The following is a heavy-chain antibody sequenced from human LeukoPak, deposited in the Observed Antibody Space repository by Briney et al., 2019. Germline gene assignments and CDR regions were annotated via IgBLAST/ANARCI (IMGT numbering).Heavy chain of an antibody. D-gene: IGHD3-3*01. CDR2: IYYSGST. CDR1: GGSISSGDYY. J-gene: IGHJ5*02. CDR3: ARMSFGVVNNWFDP. V-gene: IGHV4-30-4*01. Sequence: SETLSLTCTVSGGSISSGDYYWSWIRQPPGKGLERIGYIYYSGSTYYNPSLKSRVTISVDTSKNQFSLKLSSVTAADTAVYYCARMSFGVVNNWFDPWGQGTLVTVSS.